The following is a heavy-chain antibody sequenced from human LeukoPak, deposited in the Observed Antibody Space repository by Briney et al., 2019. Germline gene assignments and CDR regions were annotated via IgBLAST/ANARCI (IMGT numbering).Heavy chain of an antibody. V-gene: IGHV3-48*01. D-gene: IGHD3-22*01. Sequence: PGGSLRLSCAASGFTFSSYSMNWVRQAPGKGLEWVSYISSSSSTIYYADSVKGRFTISRDNAKNSLYLQLNSLGAEDTAVYYCARVLHKRNYDSSDYYGSWGQGTLVTVSS. CDR3: ARVLHKRNYDSSDYYGS. CDR1: GFTFSSYS. CDR2: ISSSSSTI. J-gene: IGHJ5*02.